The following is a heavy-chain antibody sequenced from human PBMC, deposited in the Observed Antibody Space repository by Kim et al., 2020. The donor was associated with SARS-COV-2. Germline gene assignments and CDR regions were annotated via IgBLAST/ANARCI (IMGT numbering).Heavy chain of an antibody. D-gene: IGHD3-22*01. J-gene: IGHJ4*02. CDR2: IIPIFGTA. V-gene: IGHV1-69*13. CDR1: GGTFSSYA. Sequence: SVKVSCKASGGTFSSYAISWVRQAPGQGLEWMGGIIPIFGTANYAQKFQGRVTITADESTSTAYMELSSLRSEDTAVYYCARSPVIYYYDSSGSKYYFDYWGQGTLVTVSS. CDR3: ARSPVIYYYDSSGSKYYFDY.